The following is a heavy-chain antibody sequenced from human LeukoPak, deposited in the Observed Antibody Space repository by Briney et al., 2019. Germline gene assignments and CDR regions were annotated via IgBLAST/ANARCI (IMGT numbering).Heavy chain of an antibody. D-gene: IGHD3-22*01. CDR3: ARVGYYDSSGFRYGAFDI. V-gene: IGHV3-48*03. J-gene: IGHJ3*02. Sequence: GGSLRLSCAASGFTFTSYEMHWVRQAPGKGLEWVSYISSSGSTIYYADSVKGRFTISRDNAKNSLYLQMNSLRAEDTAVYYCARVGYYDSSGFRYGAFDIWGQGTMVTVSS. CDR1: GFTFTSYE. CDR2: ISSSGSTI.